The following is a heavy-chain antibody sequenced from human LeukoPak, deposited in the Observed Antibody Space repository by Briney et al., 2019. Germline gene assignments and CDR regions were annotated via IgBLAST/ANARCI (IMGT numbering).Heavy chain of an antibody. CDR3: ARGLDYYGSGSPLFDY. D-gene: IGHD3-10*01. J-gene: IGHJ4*02. CDR1: GGSISSGDYY. V-gene: IGHV4-30-4*01. Sequence: KPSETLSLTCTVSGGSISSGDYYWSWMRPPPGKGLEWIGYIYYSGSTYYNPSLKSRVTISVDTSKNQFSLKLSSVTAADTAVYYCARGLDYYGSGSPLFDYWGQGTLVTVSS. CDR2: IYYSGST.